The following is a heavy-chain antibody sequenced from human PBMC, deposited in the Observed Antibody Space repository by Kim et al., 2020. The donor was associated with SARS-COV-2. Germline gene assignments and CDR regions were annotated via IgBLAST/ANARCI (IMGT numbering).Heavy chain of an antibody. CDR3: ARDCGGSCCSGSRFLFDF. CDR2: IYSGGST. CDR1: GFTVSNNY. J-gene: IGHJ4*02. V-gene: IGHV3-66*01. Sequence: GGSLRLSCAASGFTVSNNYMSWVRQAPGKGLEWVSVIYSGGSTYYEDSVKGRFTISRDTSKNTLYLQMNSLRAEDTAVYYCARDCGGSCCSGSRFLFDFRGQGTLVTVSS. D-gene: IGHD2-15*01.